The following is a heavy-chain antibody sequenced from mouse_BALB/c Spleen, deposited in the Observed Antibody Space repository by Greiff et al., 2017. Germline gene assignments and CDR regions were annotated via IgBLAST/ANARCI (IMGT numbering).Heavy chain of an antibody. CDR2: IWAGGST. Sequence: VQGVESGPGLVAPSQSLSITCTVSGFSLTSYGVHWVRQPPGKGLEWLGVIWAGGSTNYNSALMSRLSISKDNSKSQVFLKMNSLQTDDTAMYYCARGPNWDGFAYWGQGTLVTVSA. CDR3: ARGPNWDGFAY. D-gene: IGHD4-1*01. V-gene: IGHV2-9*02. J-gene: IGHJ3*01. CDR1: GFSLTSYG.